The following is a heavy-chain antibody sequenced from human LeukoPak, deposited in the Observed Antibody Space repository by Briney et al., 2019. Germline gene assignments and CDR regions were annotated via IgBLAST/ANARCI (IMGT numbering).Heavy chain of an antibody. CDR3: ARSTTVVTLPFDY. J-gene: IGHJ4*02. V-gene: IGHV3-30-3*01. Sequence: GSLRLSCAASGFTFSSYAMHWVRQAPGKGLEWVAVISYDGSNKYYADSVKGRFTISRDNSKNTLYLQMNSLRAEDTAVYYCARSTTVVTLPFDYWGQGTLVTVSS. CDR1: GFTFSSYA. CDR2: ISYDGSNK. D-gene: IGHD4-23*01.